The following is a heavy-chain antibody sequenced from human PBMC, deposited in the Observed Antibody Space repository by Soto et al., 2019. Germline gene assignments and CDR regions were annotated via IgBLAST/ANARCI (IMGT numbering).Heavy chain of an antibody. Sequence: SETLSLTCAVYGGSFSGYYWSWIRQPPGKGLEWIGEINHSGSTNYNPSLRSRVTISVDTSKNRFSLRLSSVTAADTAVYYWARGLGDYVCGSYRTGFDYWGQGTLVIVSS. V-gene: IGHV4-34*01. J-gene: IGHJ4*02. CDR1: GGSFSGYY. D-gene: IGHD3-16*02. CDR2: INHSGST. CDR3: ARGLGDYVCGSYRTGFDY.